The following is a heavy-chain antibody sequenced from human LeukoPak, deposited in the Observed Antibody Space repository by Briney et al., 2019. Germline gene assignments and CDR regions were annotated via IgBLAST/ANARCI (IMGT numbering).Heavy chain of an antibody. V-gene: IGHV1-69*13. CDR2: IIPIFGTA. Sequence: SVKVSCKASGGTFSSYAISWVRQAPGQGLEWMGGIIPIFGTANYAQKFQDRVTITADESTSTAYMELSSLRSEDTAVYYCARPLDYDILTGYCPFGYWGQGTLVTVSS. J-gene: IGHJ4*02. CDR1: GGTFSSYA. CDR3: ARPLDYDILTGYCPFGY. D-gene: IGHD3-9*01.